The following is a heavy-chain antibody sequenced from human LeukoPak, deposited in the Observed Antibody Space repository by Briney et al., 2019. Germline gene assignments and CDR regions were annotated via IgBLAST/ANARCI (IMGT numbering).Heavy chain of an antibody. D-gene: IGHD1-7*01. CDR1: GFTFSSYW. J-gene: IGHJ4*02. V-gene: IGHV3-74*01. CDR2: INSDGSST. Sequence: GGSLRLSCAASGFTFSSYWMHWVRQAPGKGLVWVSRINSDGSSTRYADSVKGRFTISRDNTKNTLYLQMNSLRGEDTAVYYCAKNGQLELLFDNWGQGTLVTVSS. CDR3: AKNGQLELLFDN.